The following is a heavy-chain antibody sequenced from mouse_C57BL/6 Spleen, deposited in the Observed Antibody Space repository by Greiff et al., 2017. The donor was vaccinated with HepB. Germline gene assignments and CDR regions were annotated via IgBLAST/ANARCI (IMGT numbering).Heavy chain of an antibody. V-gene: IGHV6-3*01. CDR1: GFTFSNYW. J-gene: IGHJ2*01. CDR2: IRLKSDNYAT. Sequence: EVKLVESGGGLVQPGGSMKLSCVASGFTFSNYWMNWVRQSPEKGLEWVAQIRLKSDNYATHYAESVKGRFTISRDDSKSSVYLQMNNLRAEDTGIYYCTAGGEYLYYFDYWGQGTTLTVSS. D-gene: IGHD5-1*01. CDR3: TAGGEYLYYFDY.